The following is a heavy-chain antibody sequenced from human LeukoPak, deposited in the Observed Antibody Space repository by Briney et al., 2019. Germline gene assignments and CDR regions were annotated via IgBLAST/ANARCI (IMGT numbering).Heavy chain of an antibody. CDR1: GGTFSSYA. D-gene: IGHD1-20*01. CDR3: AREYNWNPNNWFDP. CDR2: IIPILGIA. J-gene: IGHJ5*02. Sequence: SVKVSCKASGGTFSSYAISWVRQAPGQGLEWMGRIIPILGIANYAQKFQGRVTITADKSTSTAYMELSSLRSEDTAVYYCAREYNWNPNNWFDPWGQGTLVTVSS. V-gene: IGHV1-69*04.